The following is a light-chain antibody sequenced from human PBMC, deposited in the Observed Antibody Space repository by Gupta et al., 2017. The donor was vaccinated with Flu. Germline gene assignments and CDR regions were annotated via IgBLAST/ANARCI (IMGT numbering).Light chain of an antibody. CDR3: QQYNDYPRT. J-gene: IGKJ1*01. Sequence: SPMTTSPSTLSASVGGRVTITCRASQSISSGLAWYQHKPGKAPKLLIYNASSLESGVPSRFSGSGSGTDFTLTISSLQPDDFATYYCQQYNDYPRTFGQGTKVEIK. CDR2: NAS. CDR1: QSISSG. V-gene: IGKV1-5*03.